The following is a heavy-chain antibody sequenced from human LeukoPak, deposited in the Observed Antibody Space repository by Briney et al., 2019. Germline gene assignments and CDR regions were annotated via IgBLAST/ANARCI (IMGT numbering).Heavy chain of an antibody. CDR3: ARSQWIQLWFAFDY. Sequence: KPSETLSPTCTVSGGSVNIGSYYWSWIRQPPGKGLEWIGYIYYSGSTKYNPSLKSRVTISVDTSKNQFSLKLSSVTAADTAVYYCARSQWIQLWFAFDYWGQGTLVTVSS. V-gene: IGHV4-61*01. CDR1: GGSVNIGSYY. D-gene: IGHD5-18*01. J-gene: IGHJ4*02. CDR2: IYYSGST.